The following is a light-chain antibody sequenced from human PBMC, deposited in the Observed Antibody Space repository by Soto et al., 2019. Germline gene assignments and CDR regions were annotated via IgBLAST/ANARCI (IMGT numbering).Light chain of an antibody. J-gene: IGKJ3*01. CDR1: QGIRNF. CDR2: AAS. CDR3: QKYRSVPV. Sequence: DIQMTQSPTSLSASVGDRVTITCRASQGIRNFVAWYQQKPGKAPKLLSYAASTLQSGVPSRFSGSGSGTDFTLPINSLQPEDVATYSCQKYRSVPVFGPGTKVEIK. V-gene: IGKV1-27*01.